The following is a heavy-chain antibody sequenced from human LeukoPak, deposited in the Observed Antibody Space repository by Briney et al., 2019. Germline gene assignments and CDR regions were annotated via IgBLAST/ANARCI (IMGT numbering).Heavy chain of an antibody. CDR2: ISGSGGGT. D-gene: IGHD2-15*01. CDR3: AKDRYCSGGSCFEAFDI. CDR1: GFTFSIYA. V-gene: IGHV3-23*01. J-gene: IGHJ3*02. Sequence: GGSLRLSCAASGFTFSIYAMSWVRQAPGKGLEWVSVISGSGGGTNYVDSVKGRFTISRDNSKNTLYLQMNSLRAEDTAVHYCAKDRYCSGGSCFEAFDIWGQGTMVTVSS.